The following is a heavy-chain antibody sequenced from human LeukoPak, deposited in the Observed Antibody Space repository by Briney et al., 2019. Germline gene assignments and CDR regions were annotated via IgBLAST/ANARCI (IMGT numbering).Heavy chain of an antibody. CDR3: ARDPIAAAGTLDY. V-gene: IGHV3-48*01. J-gene: IGHJ4*02. CDR1: GFTFSSYS. CDR2: ISSSSSTI. Sequence: PGGSLRLSCAASGFTFSSYSMNWVRQAPGKGLEWVSYISSSSSTIYYADSVKGRFTISRDNAKNSLYLQMNSLRAEDTAVYYCARDPIAAAGTLDYWGQRTLVTVSS. D-gene: IGHD6-13*01.